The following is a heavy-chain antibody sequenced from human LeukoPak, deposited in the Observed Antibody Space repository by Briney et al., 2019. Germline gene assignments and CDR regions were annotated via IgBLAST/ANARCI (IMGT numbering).Heavy chain of an antibody. CDR1: GFTFSSYA. CDR2: ISGSGGST. Sequence: PGGSLRLSCAASGFTFSSYAMSWVRQAPGKGLEWVSAISGSGGSTYYADSVKGRFTISRDNSKNTLYLQMNSLRAEDTAVYYCAKVVLYCSSTSCATAAFDIWGQGTMVTVSS. V-gene: IGHV3-23*01. D-gene: IGHD2-2*01. J-gene: IGHJ3*02. CDR3: AKVVLYCSSTSCATAAFDI.